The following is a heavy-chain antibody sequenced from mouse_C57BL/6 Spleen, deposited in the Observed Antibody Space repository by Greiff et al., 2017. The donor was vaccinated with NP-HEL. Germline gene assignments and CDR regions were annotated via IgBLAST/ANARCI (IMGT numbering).Heavy chain of an antibody. CDR3: ARGGNYYGSSDYFDY. D-gene: IGHD1-1*01. CDR2: INPGSGGT. J-gene: IGHJ2*01. V-gene: IGHV1-54*01. CDR1: GYAFTNYL. Sequence: VKLQESGAELVRPGTSVKVSCKASGYAFTNYLIEWVKQRPGQGLEWIGVINPGSGGTNYNEKFKGKATLTADKSSSTAYMQLSSLTSEDSAVYFCARGGNYYGSSDYFDYWGQGTTLTVSS.